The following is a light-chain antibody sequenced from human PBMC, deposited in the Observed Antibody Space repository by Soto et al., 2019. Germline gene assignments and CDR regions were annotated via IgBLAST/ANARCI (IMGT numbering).Light chain of an antibody. CDR3: RQYNNWPLWT. V-gene: IGKV3-15*01. CDR2: GAS. CDR1: QSVSSN. Sequence: TVMTPSQASLSVSQEEIATLCCSASQSVSSNLAWYQQRPGQAPRLLIYGASTRATGIPARFSGSGSGTEFTLTISSLQSEDFAVYYCRQYNNWPLWTFGQGTKVDIK. J-gene: IGKJ1*01.